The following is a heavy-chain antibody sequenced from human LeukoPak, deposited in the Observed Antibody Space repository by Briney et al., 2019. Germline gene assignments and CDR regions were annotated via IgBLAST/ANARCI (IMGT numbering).Heavy chain of an antibody. V-gene: IGHV4-59*01. J-gene: IGHJ4*02. CDR2: IYYSGST. D-gene: IGHD3-22*01. Sequence: SETLSLTCTVSGGSISSYHWSWIRQPPGKGLEWIGYIYYSGSTNYNPSLKSRVTISVDTSKNQFSLKLSSVTAEDTAVYYCARLWANYYDSSGPFDYWGQGTLVTVSS. CDR1: GGSISSYH. CDR3: ARLWANYYDSSGPFDY.